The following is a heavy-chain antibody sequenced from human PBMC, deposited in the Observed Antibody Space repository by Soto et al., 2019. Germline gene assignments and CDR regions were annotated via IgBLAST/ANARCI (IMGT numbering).Heavy chain of an antibody. CDR3: ARWGTPGGLYV. D-gene: IGHD2-8*01. Sequence: QVQLVESGGGVVQPGTSLRLSCVGSGFTFRSYVIHWVRQAPGKGLEWVALTSYDGSNNFYGDSVKGRFTISRDNSRNTVELPMDSLRLEDTSLYFGARWGTPGGLYVWGQGTLVSVSS. CDR2: TSYDGSNN. CDR1: GFTFRSYV. V-gene: IGHV3-33*05. J-gene: IGHJ4*02.